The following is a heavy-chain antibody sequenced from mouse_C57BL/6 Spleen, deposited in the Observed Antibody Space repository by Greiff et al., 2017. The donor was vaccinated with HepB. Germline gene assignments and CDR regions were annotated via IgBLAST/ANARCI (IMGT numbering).Heavy chain of an antibody. CDR3: AREGFYPRAWFAY. V-gene: IGHV1-78*01. J-gene: IGHJ3*01. CDR2: IYPRDGST. Sequence: VQLQQSDAELVKPGASVKISCKVSGYTFTDHTIHWMKQRPEQGLEWIGYIYPRDGSTKYNEKFKGKGILTADKSSSTAYMQLNSLTSEDSAVYFCAREGFYPRAWFAYWGQGTLVTVSA. CDR1: GYTFTDHT. D-gene: IGHD3-3*01.